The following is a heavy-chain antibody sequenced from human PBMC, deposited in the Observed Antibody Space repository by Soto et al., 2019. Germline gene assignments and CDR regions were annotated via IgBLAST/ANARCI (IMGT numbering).Heavy chain of an antibody. Sequence: GGSLRLSCAASGFTFSSYGMHWVRQAPGKGLEWVAVIWYDGSNKYYADSVKGRFTISRDNSKNTLYLQMSSLRGEDTAVYYCAKGPIGSANFFYSYGLDVWGQGTTVTVSS. CDR2: IWYDGSNK. V-gene: IGHV3-33*08. CDR1: GFTFSSYG. J-gene: IGHJ6*02. D-gene: IGHD1-1*01. CDR3: AKGPIGSANFFYSYGLDV.